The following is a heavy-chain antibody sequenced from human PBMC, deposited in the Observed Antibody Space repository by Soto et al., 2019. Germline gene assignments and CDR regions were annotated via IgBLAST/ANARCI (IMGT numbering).Heavy chain of an antibody. CDR3: ARELRFGEDYYGMDV. J-gene: IGHJ6*02. CDR2: IYYSGST. CDR1: GGSISSGGYY. Sequence: QVQLQESGPGLVKPSQTLSLTCTVSGGSISSGGYYWSWIRQHPGKGLEWIGYIYYSGSTYYNPSLKSRVTIPVDTSKNQCSLKRSSVTAADTAVYYCARELRFGEDYYGMDVWGQGTTVTVSS. D-gene: IGHD3-10*01. V-gene: IGHV4-31*03.